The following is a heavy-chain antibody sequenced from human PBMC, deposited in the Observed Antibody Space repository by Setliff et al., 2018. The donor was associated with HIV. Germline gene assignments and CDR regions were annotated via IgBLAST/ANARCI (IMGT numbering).Heavy chain of an antibody. D-gene: IGHD3-22*01. CDR3: ARSVLDSSGHPHKAFDI. J-gene: IGHJ3*02. Sequence: KTSETLSLTCAVYGGPFSVYYWSWIRQPPGKGLEWIGELSHSGSTNYNPSLKSRVTISVDTSKKQVSLKLRSVTAADTAVYFCARSVLDSSGHPHKAFDIWGQGTMVTVSS. CDR2: LSHSGST. CDR1: GGPFSVYY. V-gene: IGHV4-34*01.